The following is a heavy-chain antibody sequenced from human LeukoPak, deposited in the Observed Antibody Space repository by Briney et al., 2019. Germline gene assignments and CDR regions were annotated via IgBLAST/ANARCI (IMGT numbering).Heavy chain of an antibody. CDR2: ISAYNGNT. CDR1: GYTFTSYG. D-gene: IGHD3-3*01. CDR3: ARSPAYYDFWSGYYGYNWFDP. J-gene: IGHJ5*02. V-gene: IGHV1-18*01. Sequence: ASVKVSCKASGYTFTSYGISWVRQAPGQGLEWMGWISAYNGNTNCAQKLQGRVTMTTDTSTSTAYMELRSLRSDDTAVYYCARSPAYYDFWSGYYGYNWFDPWGQGTLVTVSS.